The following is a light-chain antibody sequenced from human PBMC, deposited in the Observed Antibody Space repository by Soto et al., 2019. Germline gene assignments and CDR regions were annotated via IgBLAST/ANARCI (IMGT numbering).Light chain of an antibody. V-gene: IGKV3-11*01. Sequence: EIVLTQSPATLSLSPAERATLSCRASQSVSSYLAWYQQKPGQAPRLLIFDASNRATDIPDRFSGSGSGTDFTLTISSLEPEYFAVYFCLHRSNWPRFTFGPGTIVDIK. CDR2: DAS. J-gene: IGKJ3*01. CDR3: LHRSNWPRFT. CDR1: QSVSSY.